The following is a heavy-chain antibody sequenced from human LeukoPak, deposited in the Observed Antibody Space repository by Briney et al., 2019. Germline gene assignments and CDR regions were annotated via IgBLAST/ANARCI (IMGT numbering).Heavy chain of an antibody. V-gene: IGHV4-59*12. J-gene: IGHJ4*02. Sequence: SETLSLTCTVSGGFMSPYHWGWIRQPPGKGLEWTGYIYYSGSTNYNPSLKSRVTISVDTSKNQFSLKLSSVTAADTAIYYCARAVSGRFDYWGQGTLVTVSS. CDR1: GGFMSPYH. CDR3: ARAVSGRFDY. D-gene: IGHD6-19*01. CDR2: IYYSGST.